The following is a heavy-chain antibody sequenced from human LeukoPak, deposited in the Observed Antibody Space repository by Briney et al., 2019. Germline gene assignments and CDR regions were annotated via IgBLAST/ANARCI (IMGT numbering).Heavy chain of an antibody. Sequence: ASVKVSCKASGYTFTDYYMHWVRQAPGQGLEWTGWINCNSGDRKYAQKFQGRVTVTRDTSISTVYMELSRLTSDDTAVYYCARDPAAAAVPSDYWGQGTLVTVSS. J-gene: IGHJ4*02. V-gene: IGHV1-2*02. CDR3: ARDPAAAAVPSDY. CDR1: GYTFTDYY. CDR2: INCNSGDR. D-gene: IGHD6-13*01.